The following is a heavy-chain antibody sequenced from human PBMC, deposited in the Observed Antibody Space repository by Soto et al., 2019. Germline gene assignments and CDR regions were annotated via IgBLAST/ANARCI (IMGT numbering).Heavy chain of an antibody. D-gene: IGHD6-6*01. CDR3: AAQLAARKDY. V-gene: IGHV3-23*01. CDR2: ISDSGGST. CDR1: GFTFSSYA. Sequence: EVQLLESGGGLVQPGGSLRLSCAASGFTFSSYAMSWVRQAPGKGLEWGSAISDSGGSTYYADSVKGRCTISRDNSKKPLYLQMNSVRAEDTAVYYCAAQLAARKDYWGQGTLVTVSS. J-gene: IGHJ4*02.